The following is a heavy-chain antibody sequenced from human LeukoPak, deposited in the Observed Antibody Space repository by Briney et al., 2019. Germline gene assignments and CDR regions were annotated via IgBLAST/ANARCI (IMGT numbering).Heavy chain of an antibody. D-gene: IGHD1/OR15-1a*01. CDR1: GFTFSSYG. CDR2: IWYDGSNR. J-gene: IGHJ4*02. Sequence: GGSLRLSCATSGFTFSSYGMRWVRQAPGKGLEWVAVIWYDGSNRYYADSVKGRFTFSRDSSKNTVYLQMDSLRADDTAVYYCGREGSSRTIDYWGQGTLVTVSS. CDR3: GREGSSRTIDY. V-gene: IGHV3-33*01.